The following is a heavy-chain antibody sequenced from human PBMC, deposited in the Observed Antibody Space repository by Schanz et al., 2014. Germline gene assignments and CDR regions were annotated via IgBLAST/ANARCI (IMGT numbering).Heavy chain of an antibody. CDR1: GFNSDDYA. Sequence: EVQVVESGGGLVQPGGSLRLSCTASGFNSDDYAMHWVRQAPGKGLEWVSNIPWNGAAIGYAGSVRGRFTISRDSAKNSLYHQMNSLRPEDTAVYYCAKGSRSGSKDMDVWGKGTTVTVSS. CDR3: AKGSRSGSKDMDV. V-gene: IGHV3-9*02. CDR2: IPWNGAAI. J-gene: IGHJ6*03. D-gene: IGHD3-10*01.